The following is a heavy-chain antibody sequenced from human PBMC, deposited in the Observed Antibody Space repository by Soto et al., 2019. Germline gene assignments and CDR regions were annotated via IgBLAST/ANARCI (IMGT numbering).Heavy chain of an antibody. CDR3: ARGGGPETPGIAVAGHYGMDV. D-gene: IGHD6-19*01. V-gene: IGHV4-4*07. J-gene: IGHJ6*02. CDR2: IYTSGST. CDR1: GGSISSYY. Sequence: QVQLQESGPGLVKPSETLSLTCTVSGGSISSYYWSWIRQPAGKGLEWIGRIYTSGSTNYNPSLKSRVTMSVDTSKNQFSLKLSAVTAADTAVYYCARGGGPETPGIAVAGHYGMDVWGQGTTVTVSS.